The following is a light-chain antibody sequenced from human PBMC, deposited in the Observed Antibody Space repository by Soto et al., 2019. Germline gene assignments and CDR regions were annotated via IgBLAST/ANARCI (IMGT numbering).Light chain of an antibody. V-gene: IGLV2-23*02. CDR3: CSYAGGSTLL. CDR1: SSDVGIYNL. Sequence: QSVLTQPASVSGSPGQSITISCTGTSSDVGIYNLVSWYQQHPGKAPKLIIYAVRKRPSGVSDRFSGSKSGTTASLTISGLQAEDEADYYCCSYAGGSTLLFGGGTKLTVL. CDR2: AVR. J-gene: IGLJ2*01.